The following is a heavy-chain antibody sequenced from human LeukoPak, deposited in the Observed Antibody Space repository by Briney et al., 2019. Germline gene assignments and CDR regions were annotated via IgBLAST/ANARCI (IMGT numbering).Heavy chain of an antibody. V-gene: IGHV4-39*07. CDR2: IYYSGST. CDR3: ARQTITIFGVQRVGWFDP. D-gene: IGHD3-3*01. Sequence: SETLSLTCTVSGVSISSSSYYWGWIRQPPGKGLEWIGSIYYSGSTYYNPSLKSRVTISVDTSKNQFSLKLSSVTAADTDVYYCARQTITIFGVQRVGWFDPWGQGTLVTVSS. CDR1: GVSISSSSYY. J-gene: IGHJ5*02.